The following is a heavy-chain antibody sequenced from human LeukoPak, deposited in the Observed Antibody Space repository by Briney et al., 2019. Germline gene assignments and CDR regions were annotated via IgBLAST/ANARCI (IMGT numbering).Heavy chain of an antibody. V-gene: IGHV3-53*01. J-gene: IGHJ4*02. Sequence: GGSLRLSCAASGFTVSSNYMSWVRQAPGKGLEWVSVIYSGGSTYYADSVKGRFTISRDNSKNTLYLQMSSLRAEDTAVYYCAKEAAAGRRYYFDYWGQGTLVTVSS. D-gene: IGHD6-13*01. CDR1: GFTVSSNY. CDR3: AKEAAAGRRYYFDY. CDR2: IYSGGST.